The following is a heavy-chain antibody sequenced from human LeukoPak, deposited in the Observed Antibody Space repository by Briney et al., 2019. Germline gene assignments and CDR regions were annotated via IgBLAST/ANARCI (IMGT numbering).Heavy chain of an antibody. CDR2: IYYSGST. CDR3: ERDFRYVDAADY. D-gene: IGHD5-12*01. V-gene: IGHV4-39*02. CDR1: GGSISSSSYY. J-gene: IGHJ4*02. Sequence: SETLSLTCTVSGGSISSSSYYWGWIRQPPGKGLEWIGSIYYSGSTYYNPSLKSRVTISVDTSKNQFSLKLSSVTAADTAVYYCERDFRYVDAADYWGQGTLVTVSS.